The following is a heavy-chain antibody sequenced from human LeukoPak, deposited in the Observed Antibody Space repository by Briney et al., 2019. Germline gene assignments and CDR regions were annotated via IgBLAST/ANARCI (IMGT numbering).Heavy chain of an antibody. CDR3: AKDADTATIIYWYFDL. CDR1: GFTFSSFG. J-gene: IGHJ2*01. D-gene: IGHD5-18*01. CDR2: ISDDGRNK. Sequence: PGGSLRLSCAASGFTFSSFGMHWVRQAPGKGLEWVAVISDDGRNKYYADSVRGRFTISRDNSKNMLYLQMNNLRPEDTAVYHCAKDADTATIIYWYFDLWGRGTLVTVSS. V-gene: IGHV3-30*18.